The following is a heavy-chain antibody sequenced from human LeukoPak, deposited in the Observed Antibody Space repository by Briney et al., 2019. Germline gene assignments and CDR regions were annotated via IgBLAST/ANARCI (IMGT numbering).Heavy chain of an antibody. CDR2: TYYRSKWYN. V-gene: IGHV6-1*01. J-gene: IGHJ4*02. CDR1: GDSVSSNSAA. D-gene: IGHD6-19*01. Sequence: SQTLSLTCAISGDSVSSNSAAWNWIRQSPSRGLEWLGRTYYRSKWYNDYAESVKSRITINPDTSKNQFSLQLSSVTPEDTVVYYCAGESGSGWYYFDSWGKGTLVTVSS. CDR3: AGESGSGWYYFDS.